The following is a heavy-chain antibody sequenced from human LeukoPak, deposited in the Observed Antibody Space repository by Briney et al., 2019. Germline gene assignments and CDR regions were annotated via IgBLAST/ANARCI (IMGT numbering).Heavy chain of an antibody. Sequence: SETLSLTCTVSGGSISSYYWSWIRQPPGKGLEWIGYIYYSGSTNYNPSLKSRVTISVDTSKNQFSLKLSSVTAADTAVYYCARDITSHYYDSSGYSGKAFDIWGQGTMVTVSS. V-gene: IGHV4-59*01. CDR2: IYYSGST. CDR3: ARDITSHYYDSSGYSGKAFDI. D-gene: IGHD3-22*01. CDR1: GGSISSYY. J-gene: IGHJ3*02.